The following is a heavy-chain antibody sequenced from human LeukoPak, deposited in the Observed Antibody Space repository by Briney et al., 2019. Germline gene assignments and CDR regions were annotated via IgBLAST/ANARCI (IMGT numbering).Heavy chain of an antibody. J-gene: IGHJ4*02. Sequence: SETLSLTCAVSGGSISSGGYSWSWMRQPPGKGLEWIGYIYHSGSTYYNPSLKSRVTISVDRSKNQFSLKLSSVTAADTAVYYCARDIDYWGQGTLVTVSS. CDR3: ARDIDY. V-gene: IGHV4-30-2*01. CDR1: GGSISSGGYS. CDR2: IYHSGST.